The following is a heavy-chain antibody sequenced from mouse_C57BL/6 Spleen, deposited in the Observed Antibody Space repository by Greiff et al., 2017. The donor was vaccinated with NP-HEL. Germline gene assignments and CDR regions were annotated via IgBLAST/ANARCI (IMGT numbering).Heavy chain of an antibody. Sequence: QVQLQQPGAELVKPGASVKMSCKASGYTFTSYWITWVKQRPGQGLEWIGDIYPGSGSTNYNEKFKGKATLTVDTSSSTTYMQLSSRTSEDSAVYYCARLDDYDLAWFAYWGQGTLVTVSA. CDR2: IYPGSGST. D-gene: IGHD2-4*01. J-gene: IGHJ3*01. CDR1: GYTFTSYW. V-gene: IGHV1-55*01. CDR3: ARLDDYDLAWFAY.